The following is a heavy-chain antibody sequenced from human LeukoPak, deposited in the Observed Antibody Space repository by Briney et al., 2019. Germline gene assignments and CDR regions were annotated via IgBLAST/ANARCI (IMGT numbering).Heavy chain of an antibody. D-gene: IGHD5-18*01. V-gene: IGHV3-66*01. CDR1: GFTVSSNY. CDR3: ARAGGYRYYGMDV. J-gene: IGHJ6*02. Sequence: GGSLRLSCAASGFTVSSNYMSWVRQAPGKGLEWVSVIYSGGSTYYADSVKGRFTIFRDNSKNTLYLQMNNLRAEDTAVYYCARAGGYRYYGMDVWGQGTTVTVSS. CDR2: IYSGGST.